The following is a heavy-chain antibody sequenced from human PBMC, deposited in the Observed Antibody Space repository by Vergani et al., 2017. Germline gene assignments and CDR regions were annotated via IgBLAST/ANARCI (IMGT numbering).Heavy chain of an antibody. CDR2: IYYSGST. Sequence: QVQLQQWGAGLLKPSETLSLTCTVSGGSISSGGYYWSWIRQHPGKGLEWIGYIYYSGSTYYNPSLKSRVTISVDTSKNQFSLKLSSVTAADTAVYYCAIGAGYYYDSSGCLDYWGQVTLV. CDR1: GGSISSGGYY. D-gene: IGHD3-22*01. V-gene: IGHV4-31*03. CDR3: AIGAGYYYDSSGCLDY. J-gene: IGHJ4*02.